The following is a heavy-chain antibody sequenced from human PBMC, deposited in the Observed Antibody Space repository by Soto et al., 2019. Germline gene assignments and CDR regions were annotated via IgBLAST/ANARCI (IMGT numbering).Heavy chain of an antibody. D-gene: IGHD6-19*01. CDR2: IDPSDSYT. J-gene: IGHJ4*02. Sequence: PGESLKISCKGSGYSFTNYLISWVRQMPGKGLEWMARIDPSDSYTNYSPSFRGHVAISADKSISTAYLQWTSLQASDNAMYYCARHPTPTVAGTLSYWGQGTLLTLSS. V-gene: IGHV5-10-1*01. CDR1: GYSFTNYL. CDR3: ARHPTPTVAGTLSY.